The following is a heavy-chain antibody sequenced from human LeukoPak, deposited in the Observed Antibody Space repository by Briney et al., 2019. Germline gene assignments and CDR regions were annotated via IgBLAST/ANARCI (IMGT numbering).Heavy chain of an antibody. D-gene: IGHD3-10*01. J-gene: IGHJ4*02. CDR3: ARDDGSGSYLFDY. CDR2: INPNSGGT. Sequence: ASVKVSCKASGYTFTGYYMHWVRQAPGQGLEWMGWINPNSGGTNYAQKFQGRVTMTRDTSISTAYMELSRRRSDDTAVYYCARDDGSGSYLFDYWGQGTLVTVSS. CDR1: GYTFTGYY. V-gene: IGHV1-2*02.